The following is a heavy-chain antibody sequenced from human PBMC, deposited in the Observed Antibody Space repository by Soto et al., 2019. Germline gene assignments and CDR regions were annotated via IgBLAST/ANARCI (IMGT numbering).Heavy chain of an antibody. D-gene: IGHD2-15*01. CDR1: GDSISSYY. CDR2: IYYSGRT. V-gene: IGHV4-59*01. Sequence: PSETLSLTCTVSGDSISSYYWTWIRQPPGKGRGYMGYIYYSGRTYYNPSRKSRVTISVDTSKNQFSLKLSSVTAADTAVYYCARGHLGITTTGTWYDFDYWGQGTLVTVSS. CDR3: ARGHLGITTTGTWYDFDY. J-gene: IGHJ4*02.